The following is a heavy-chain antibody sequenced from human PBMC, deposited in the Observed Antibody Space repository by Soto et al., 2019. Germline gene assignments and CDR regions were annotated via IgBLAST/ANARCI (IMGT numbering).Heavy chain of an antibody. D-gene: IGHD4-4*01. CDR2: IYYSGST. Sequence: SETLSLTCTVSGGSISSYYWSWIRQPPGKGLEWIGYIYYSGSTNYNPSLKSRVTISVDTSKNQFSLRLSSVTAADTAVYYCARHPTTVTYYFDYWGQGTLVTVS. J-gene: IGHJ4*02. V-gene: IGHV4-59*01. CDR1: GGSISSYY. CDR3: ARHPTTVTYYFDY.